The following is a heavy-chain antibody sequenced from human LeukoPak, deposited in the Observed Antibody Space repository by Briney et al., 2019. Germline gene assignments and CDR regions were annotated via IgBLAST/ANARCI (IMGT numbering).Heavy chain of an antibody. V-gene: IGHV3-74*01. J-gene: IGHJ3*02. CDR2: IDNDGSDT. CDR3: SRGGYHHGFDI. D-gene: IGHD3-16*02. Sequence: GRSLRLSCTASGFTFAFSSSWMHWVRQAPGKGLVWISRIDNDGSDTIYADSVKGRFTISRDNAKNTLYLQMNSLRAEDTAVYYCSRGGYHHGFDIWGQGTMVTVSS. CDR1: GFTFAFSSSW.